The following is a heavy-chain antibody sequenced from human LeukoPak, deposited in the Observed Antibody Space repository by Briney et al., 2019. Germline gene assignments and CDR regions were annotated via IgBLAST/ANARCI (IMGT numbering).Heavy chain of an antibody. CDR2: INQSGST. V-gene: IGHV4-34*01. J-gene: IGHJ6*03. CDR3: AAGCSSTSCYWYYYTDV. Sequence: PSETLSLTCAVSGGSFSGYYWSWIRQPPGKGLEWIGEINQSGSTNYNPSLKSRVTISVDTSKKQFSLKLSPVTAADTAVYYCAAGCSSTSCYWYYYTDVWGKGTTVTVSS. CDR1: GGSFSGYY. D-gene: IGHD2-2*01.